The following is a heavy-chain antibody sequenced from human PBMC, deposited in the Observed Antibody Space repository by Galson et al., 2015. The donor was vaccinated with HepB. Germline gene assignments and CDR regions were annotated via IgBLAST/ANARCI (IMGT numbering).Heavy chain of an antibody. J-gene: IGHJ4*02. Sequence: SLRLSCAASGFTFSSYAMSWVRQAPGKGLEWVSTLAGCAGNTYYADSVKGRFTISRDNSKNTLYLQMSSLRVEDTAVYYCAKGSRDGYNDDLDYWGQGTLVTVSS. CDR1: GFTFSSYA. CDR2: LAGCAGNT. V-gene: IGHV3-23*01. D-gene: IGHD5-24*01. CDR3: AKGSRDGYNDDLDY.